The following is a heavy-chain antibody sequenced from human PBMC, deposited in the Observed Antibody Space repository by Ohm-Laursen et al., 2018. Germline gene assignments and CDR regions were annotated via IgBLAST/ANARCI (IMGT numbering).Heavy chain of an antibody. CDR1: GFTFRSYS. CDR2: IGSSSSYI. J-gene: IGHJ6*02. CDR3: ARADDFWSGYYGGQNYYGMDV. V-gene: IGHV3-21*01. D-gene: IGHD3-3*01. Sequence: GSLRLSCTASGFTFRSYSMHWVRRAPGKGLEWVSSIGSSSSYIFYADSLKGRFTISRDNAKNSLYLQMNSLRAEDTAVYYCARADDFWSGYYGGQNYYGMDVWGQGTTVTVSS.